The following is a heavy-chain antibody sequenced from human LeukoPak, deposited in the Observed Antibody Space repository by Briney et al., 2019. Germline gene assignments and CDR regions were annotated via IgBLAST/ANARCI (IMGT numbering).Heavy chain of an antibody. CDR1: GGSISSGDYY. D-gene: IGHD4-17*01. V-gene: IGHV4-30-4*01. CDR2: IYYSGST. Sequence: SETLSLTCTVSGGSISSGDYYWSWIRQPPGKGLEWIGYIYYSGSTYYNPSLKSRVTISVDTSKNQFSLKLSSVTAADTAVCYCARDPATVTTANYFDYWGQGTLVTVSS. J-gene: IGHJ4*02. CDR3: ARDPATVTTANYFDY.